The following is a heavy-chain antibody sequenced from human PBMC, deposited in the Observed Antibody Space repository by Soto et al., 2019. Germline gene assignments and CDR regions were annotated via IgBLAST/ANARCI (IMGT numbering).Heavy chain of an antibody. CDR2: IIPIFGTA. V-gene: IGHV1-69*13. CDR1: GGTFSSYA. J-gene: IGHJ5*02. CDR3: ARAPYYYDSSGYLYP. D-gene: IGHD3-22*01. Sequence: ASVKVSCKASGGTFSSYAISWVRQAPGQGLEWMGGIIPIFGTANYAQKFQGRVTITADESTSTAYMELSSLRSEDTAVYYCARAPYYYDSSGYLYPWGQGTLVTVSS.